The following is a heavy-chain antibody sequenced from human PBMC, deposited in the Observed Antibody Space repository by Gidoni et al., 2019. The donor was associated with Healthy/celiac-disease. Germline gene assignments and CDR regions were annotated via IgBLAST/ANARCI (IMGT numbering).Heavy chain of an antibody. D-gene: IGHD6-13*01. Sequence: EVQLVESGGGLVQPGGSLRLSCAASGFSFSSYWMSWVRQAPGKGLGWVANIKQDGSEKYYVDSVKGRFTISRDNAKNSLYLQMNSLRAEDTAVYYCAGSSSSFNDAFDIWGQGTMVTSLQ. CDR2: IKQDGSEK. J-gene: IGHJ3*02. V-gene: IGHV3-7*01. CDR3: AGSSSSFNDAFDI. CDR1: GFSFSSYW.